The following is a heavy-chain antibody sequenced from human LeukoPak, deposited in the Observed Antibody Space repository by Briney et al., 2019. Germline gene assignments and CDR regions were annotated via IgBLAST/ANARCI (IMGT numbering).Heavy chain of an antibody. CDR2: IIPILGIA. CDR1: GGTFSSYA. CDR3: AGLGSDYYGMDV. Sequence: EASVKVSCKASGGTFSSYAISWVRQAPGQGLEWMGRIIPILGIANYAQKFQGRVTITADKPTSTAYMELSSLRSEDTAVYYCAGLGSDYYGMDVWGQGTTVTVSS. V-gene: IGHV1-69*04. J-gene: IGHJ6*02. D-gene: IGHD3-10*01.